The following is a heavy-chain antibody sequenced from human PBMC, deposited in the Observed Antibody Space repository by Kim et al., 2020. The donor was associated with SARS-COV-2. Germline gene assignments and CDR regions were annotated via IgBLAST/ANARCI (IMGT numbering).Heavy chain of an antibody. Sequence: FQGQVTISADKSSNTAYLQWSSLKASDTAMYYCARRYYYDSSGYQVAFDIWGQGTMVTVSS. V-gene: IGHV5-51*01. CDR3: ARRYYYDSSGYQVAFDI. J-gene: IGHJ3*02. D-gene: IGHD3-22*01.